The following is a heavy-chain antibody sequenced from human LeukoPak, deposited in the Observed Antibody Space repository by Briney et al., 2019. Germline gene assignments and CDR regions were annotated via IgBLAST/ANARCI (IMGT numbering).Heavy chain of an antibody. CDR1: GFTFDDYA. CDR2: ISWNSGSI. Sequence: GGSLRLSCAASGFTFDDYAMHWVRHAPGKGLEWVSGISWNSGSIGYADSVKGRFTISRDNAKNSLYLQMNSLRAEDTARYYCAKHPRLVRYFDSWGQGTLVTVSS. J-gene: IGHJ4*02. CDR3: AKHPRLVRYFDS. V-gene: IGHV3-9*01. D-gene: IGHD6-6*01.